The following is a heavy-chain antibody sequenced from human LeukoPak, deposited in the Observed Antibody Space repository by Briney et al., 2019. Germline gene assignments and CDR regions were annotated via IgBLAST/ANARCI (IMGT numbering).Heavy chain of an antibody. Sequence: PSETLSLTCTVSGGSISSYYWNWIRQPPGKGLEWIGYIYYSGSTNYNPSLKSRVTISVDTSKNQFSLKLTSVTAADTAVYYCVRDTGKIDGYFDSWGQGTPVTVSS. J-gene: IGHJ4*02. CDR3: VRDTGKIDGYFDS. CDR1: GGSISSYY. V-gene: IGHV4-59*12. D-gene: IGHD1-1*01. CDR2: IYYSGST.